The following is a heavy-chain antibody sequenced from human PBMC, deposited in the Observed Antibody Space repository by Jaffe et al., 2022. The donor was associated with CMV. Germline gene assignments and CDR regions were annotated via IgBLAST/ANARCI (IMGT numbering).Heavy chain of an antibody. J-gene: IGHJ4*02. CDR2: FDPEDGET. CDR1: GYTLTELS. Sequence: QVQLVQSGAEVKKPGASVKVSCKVSGYTLTELSMHWVRQAPGKGLEWMGGFDPEDGETIYAQKFQGRVTMTEDTSTDTAYMELSSLRSEDTAVYYCATLGQDYYDSSGYYYGLGYWGQGTLVTVSS. V-gene: IGHV1-24*01. CDR3: ATLGQDYYDSSGYYYGLGY. D-gene: IGHD3-22*01.